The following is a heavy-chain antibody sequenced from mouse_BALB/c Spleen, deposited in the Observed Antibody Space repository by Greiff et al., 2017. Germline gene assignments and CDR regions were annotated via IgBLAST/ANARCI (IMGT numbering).Heavy chain of an antibody. CDR3: ARDGGDYDYDVPY. J-gene: IGHJ3*01. D-gene: IGHD2-4*01. V-gene: IGHV5-6-3*01. CDR2: INSNGGST. Sequence: EVMLVESGGGLVQPGGSLKLSCAASGFTFSSYGMSWVRQTPDKRLELVATINSNGGSTYYPDSVKGRFTISRDNAKNTLYLQMSSLKSEDTAMYYCARDGGDYDYDVPYWGQGTLVTVSA. CDR1: GFTFSSYG.